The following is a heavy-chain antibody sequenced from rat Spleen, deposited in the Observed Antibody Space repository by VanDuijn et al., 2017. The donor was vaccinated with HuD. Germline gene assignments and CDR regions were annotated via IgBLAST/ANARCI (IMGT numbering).Heavy chain of an antibody. J-gene: IGHJ2*01. D-gene: IGHD1-4*01. Sequence: EVQLVESGGGLVQPGRSLKLSCAASGFTFSDYTMAWVRQAPKKGLEWVATISYDGRSTYYRDSVKGRFTISRDDAKNTLYLQMDSLRSEDTATYYCARRPGDFDCWGQGVMVTVSS. CDR3: ARRPGDFDC. V-gene: IGHV5-7*01. CDR2: ISYDGRST. CDR1: GFTFSDYT.